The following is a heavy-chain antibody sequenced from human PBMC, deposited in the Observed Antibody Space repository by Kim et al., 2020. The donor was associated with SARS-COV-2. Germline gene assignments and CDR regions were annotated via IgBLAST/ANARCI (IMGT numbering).Heavy chain of an antibody. Sequence: GSTNSNPSLKSRVTISVDTSKNQFSLKLSSVTAADTAVYYCARGGVVANLWGQGTLVTVSS. CDR3: ARGGVVANL. D-gene: IGHD2-15*01. V-gene: IGHV4-59*09. J-gene: IGHJ5*02. CDR2: GST.